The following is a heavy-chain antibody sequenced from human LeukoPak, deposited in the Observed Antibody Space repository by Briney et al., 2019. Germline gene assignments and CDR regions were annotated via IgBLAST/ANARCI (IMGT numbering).Heavy chain of an antibody. Sequence: GGSLRLSCAASGFTFSSYAMSWVRQAPGKGLEWVSAISGSGGSTYYAASVKGRFTISRDNSKNTLYLQMNSLRAEDTAVYYCAKDQLSLPEALNSGWYGLDNWGQGTLVSVSS. V-gene: IGHV3-23*01. CDR1: GFTFSSYA. D-gene: IGHD6-19*01. CDR3: AKDQLSLPEALNSGWYGLDN. CDR2: ISGSGGST. J-gene: IGHJ4*02.